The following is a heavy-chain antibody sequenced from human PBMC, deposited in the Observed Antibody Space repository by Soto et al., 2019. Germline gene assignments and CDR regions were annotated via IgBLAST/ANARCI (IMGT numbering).Heavy chain of an antibody. Sequence: GGSLRLSCAAAGFTVDSYSINWVRQAPGKGLQWVSGISGSGTSTYYADSVKGRFTISRDNSKNTLYLQMNSLRAEDTAIYYCAKADSLSVVQFDYWGQGTPVTVSS. J-gene: IGHJ4*02. CDR3: AKADSLSVVQFDY. D-gene: IGHD2-15*01. CDR1: GFTVDSYS. CDR2: ISGSGTST. V-gene: IGHV3-23*01.